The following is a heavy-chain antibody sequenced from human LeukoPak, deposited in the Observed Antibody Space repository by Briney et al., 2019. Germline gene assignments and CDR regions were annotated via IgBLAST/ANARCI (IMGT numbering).Heavy chain of an antibody. CDR3: ARDRDLEPAIDAFDI. CDR1: GFTFSSYG. Sequence: GRSLRLSCAASGFTFSSYGMHWVCQAPGKGLERVAVIWYDGSNKYYADSVKGRFTISRDNSKNTLYLQMNSLRAEDTAVYYCARDRDLEPAIDAFDIWGQGTMVTVSS. D-gene: IGHD1-1*01. J-gene: IGHJ3*02. CDR2: IWYDGSNK. V-gene: IGHV3-33*01.